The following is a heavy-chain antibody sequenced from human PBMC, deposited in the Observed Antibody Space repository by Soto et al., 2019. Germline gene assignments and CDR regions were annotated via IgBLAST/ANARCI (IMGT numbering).Heavy chain of an antibody. CDR1: GDSVSSNSAA. J-gene: IGHJ5*02. D-gene: IGHD1-7*01. CDR3: VRDRGLTGTTVEEYNWFDP. CDR2: TYYRSKWYN. Sequence: SQTLSLTCAISGDSVSSNSAAWNWIRQSPSRGLEWLGRTYYRSKWYNDYAVSVKSRITINPDTSKNQFSLQLNSVTPEDTAVYYCVRDRGLTGTTVEEYNWFDPWGQGTLVTVSS. V-gene: IGHV6-1*01.